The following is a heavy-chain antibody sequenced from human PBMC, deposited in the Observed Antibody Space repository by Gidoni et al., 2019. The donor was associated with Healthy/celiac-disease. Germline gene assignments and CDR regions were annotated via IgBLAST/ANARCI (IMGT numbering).Heavy chain of an antibody. Sequence: QVQLVQSGAEVKKPGASVQVSCKSSGYTFTGYYMHWVRQAPGQGLAWMGRINPNSGGTNYAQKFQGRVTMTRDTSISTAYMGLSRLRSDDTAVYYCARGDYDILTGQSHGDYWGQGTLVTVSS. J-gene: IGHJ4*02. CDR2: INPNSGGT. D-gene: IGHD3-9*01. CDR3: ARGDYDILTGQSHGDY. V-gene: IGHV1-2*06. CDR1: GYTFTGYY.